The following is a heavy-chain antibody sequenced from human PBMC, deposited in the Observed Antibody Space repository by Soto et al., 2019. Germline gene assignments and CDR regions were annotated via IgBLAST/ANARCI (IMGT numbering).Heavy chain of an antibody. V-gene: IGHV4-30-4*01. CDR1: GDSISNSDYY. CDR3: ARDGPQYCGFDV. Sequence: SETLSLTCTVSGDSISNSDYYWNWIRQSPGKGLEWIASIDYSGSTYYNPSLKSRVVISADTSKNLFSLKLRSVTAEDTALYFCARDGPQYCGFDVWGQGTKVTVSS. J-gene: IGHJ6*02. CDR2: IDYSGST.